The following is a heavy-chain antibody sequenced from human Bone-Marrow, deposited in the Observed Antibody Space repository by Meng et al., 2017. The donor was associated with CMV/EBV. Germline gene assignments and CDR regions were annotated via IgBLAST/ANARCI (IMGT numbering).Heavy chain of an antibody. CDR2: VNQDGRYE. CDR3: VSTSGQ. CDR1: GFTFTNYW. Sequence: ESLKISCVASGFTFTNYWMMWLRQAPGRGLEWVATVNQDGRYEFYLDSVKGRFTTSADKAKSSVFLQMNCLRAEETAVYYCVSTSGQWGQGALVTVSS. J-gene: IGHJ4*02. V-gene: IGHV3-7*01. D-gene: IGHD3-16*01.